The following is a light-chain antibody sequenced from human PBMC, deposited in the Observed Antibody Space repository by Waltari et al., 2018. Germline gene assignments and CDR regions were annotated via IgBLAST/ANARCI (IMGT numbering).Light chain of an antibody. J-gene: IGLJ3*02. CDR2: EDS. Sequence: SYEVTQPPSVSVSPGQTASITCSGDKLGNKYVCWYQQKPGQSPVLVISEDSKRPSGIPERFSGSNSGNTATLTISGTQAMDEADYYCQAWDSSIVFGGGTKLTVL. CDR1: KLGNKY. CDR3: QAWDSSIV. V-gene: IGLV3-1*01.